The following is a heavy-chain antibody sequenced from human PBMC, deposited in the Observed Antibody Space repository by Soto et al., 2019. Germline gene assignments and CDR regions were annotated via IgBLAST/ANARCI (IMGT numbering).Heavy chain of an antibody. CDR3: ARGQENPRPESSSWNV. J-gene: IGHJ6*02. CDR1: GYTFTRSG. CDR2: INPSGGNT. V-gene: IGHV1-46*03. D-gene: IGHD6-13*01. Sequence: GASVKVSCKASGYTFTRSGSRWVRQAPRQGLEWMGIINPSGGNTGYAQKFQGRVTMTTDTSTNTVYMELSSLRSEDTAVYYCARGQENPRPESSSWNVWGQGTTVTVSS.